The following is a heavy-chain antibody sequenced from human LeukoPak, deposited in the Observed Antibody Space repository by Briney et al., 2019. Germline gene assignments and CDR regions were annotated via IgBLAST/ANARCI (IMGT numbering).Heavy chain of an antibody. D-gene: IGHD3-10*01. CDR2: MSRDGTNE. Sequence: GRPLRLSCVASGFTFSNLAMHWVRQAPGKGLEWVAVMSRDGTNEYYGDLVKGRFTISRDNSKDTLYLQIDSLRPEDTAVYYCARDRPFFLGSGSHHLVRYYYGMDVWGKGTTVIVSS. CDR3: ARDRPFFLGSGSHHLVRYYYGMDV. CDR1: GFTFSNLA. V-gene: IGHV3-30*04. J-gene: IGHJ6*04.